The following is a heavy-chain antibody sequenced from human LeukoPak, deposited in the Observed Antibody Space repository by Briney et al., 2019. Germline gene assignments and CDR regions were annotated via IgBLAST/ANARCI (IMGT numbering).Heavy chain of an antibody. Sequence: SQTLSLTCVISGDSVSSNSAAWNWIRQSPSRGLEWLGRTYYRSKWYNDYAVSVKSRITINPDTSKNQFSLQLNSVTPEDTAVYYCARESRGGSSGWTINYYYYYMGVWGKGTTVTVSS. V-gene: IGHV6-1*01. CDR2: TYYRSKWYN. J-gene: IGHJ6*03. CDR3: ARESRGGSSGWTINYYYYYMGV. D-gene: IGHD6-19*01. CDR1: GDSVSSNSAA.